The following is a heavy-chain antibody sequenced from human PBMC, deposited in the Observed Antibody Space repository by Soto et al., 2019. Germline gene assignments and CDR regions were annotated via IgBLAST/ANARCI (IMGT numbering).Heavy chain of an antibody. CDR1: GFTFSSYS. Sequence: GGSLRLSCAASGFTFSSYSMNWVRQAPGKGLEWVSSISSSSSYIYYADSVKGRFTISRDNAKNSLYLQMNSLRAEDTAVYYCARDLSCSGGSCYLNYFDYWGQGTLVTVSS. J-gene: IGHJ4*02. CDR2: ISSSSSYI. D-gene: IGHD2-15*01. V-gene: IGHV3-21*01. CDR3: ARDLSCSGGSCYLNYFDY.